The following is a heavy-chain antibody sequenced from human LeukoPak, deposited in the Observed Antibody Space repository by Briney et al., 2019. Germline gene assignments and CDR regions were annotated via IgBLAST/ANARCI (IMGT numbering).Heavy chain of an antibody. V-gene: IGHV3-74*01. CDR1: GFTFSSPW. J-gene: IGHJ4*02. CDR3: ARGTAGYHSSYFDY. CDR2: INSDGSAA. D-gene: IGHD3-16*02. Sequence: GGSLRLSCAASGFTFSSPWMHWVRQAPGKGLVWVSRINSDGSAAAYADSVKGRFTISRDNAENTLYLQMNSLRAEDTAVYYCARGTAGYHSSYFDYWGQGTLVTVSS.